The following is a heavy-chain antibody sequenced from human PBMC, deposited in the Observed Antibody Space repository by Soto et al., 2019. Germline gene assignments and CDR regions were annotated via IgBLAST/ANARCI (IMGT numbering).Heavy chain of an antibody. CDR3: ARDPGGDGYNTVFDC. CDR1: GFTFSSYG. Sequence: QVQLVESGGGVVQPGRSLRLSCAASGFTFSSYGMHWVRQAPGKGLEWVAVIWYDGSNKYYADSVKGRFTISRDNSKNTLYLQMNSLRAEDTAVYYCARDPGGDGYNTVFDCWGQGTLVTVSS. D-gene: IGHD3-16*01. V-gene: IGHV3-33*01. J-gene: IGHJ4*02. CDR2: IWYDGSNK.